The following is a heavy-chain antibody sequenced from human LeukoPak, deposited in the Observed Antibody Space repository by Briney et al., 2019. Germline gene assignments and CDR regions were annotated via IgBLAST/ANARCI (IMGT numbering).Heavy chain of an antibody. CDR3: ARGVVDSYYYCGMDV. CDR2: INHSGST. D-gene: IGHD3/OR15-3a*01. J-gene: IGHJ6*02. CDR1: GGSFSGYY. Sequence: SETLSLTCAVYGGSFSGYYWSWIRQPPGKRLEWIGEINHSGSTNYNPSLKSRVTISVDTSKNQFSLKLSSVTAADTAVYYCARGVVDSYYYCGMDVWGQGTTVTVSS. V-gene: IGHV4-34*01.